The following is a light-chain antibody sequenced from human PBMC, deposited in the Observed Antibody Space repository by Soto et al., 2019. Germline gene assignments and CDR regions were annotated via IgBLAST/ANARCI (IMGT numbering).Light chain of an antibody. CDR1: SSDVGGYNY. CDR2: DVS. CDR3: SSLAATYTYG. Sequence: QSALTQPRSVSGSPGQSVTISCTGASSDVGGYNYVSWYQQYPGKAPKLIVYDVSRRPSAVPVRFSGSKSANTASLTISGLQLVDEADIYCSSLAATYTYGFGLGTRLPVV. J-gene: IGLJ1*01. V-gene: IGLV2-11*01.